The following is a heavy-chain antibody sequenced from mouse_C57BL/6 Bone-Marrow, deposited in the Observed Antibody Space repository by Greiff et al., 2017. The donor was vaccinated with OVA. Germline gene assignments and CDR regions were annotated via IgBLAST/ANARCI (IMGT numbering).Heavy chain of an antibody. Sequence: DVKLQESGGGLVKPGGSLKLSCAASGFTFSSYAMSWVRQTPEKRLEWVATISDGGSYTYYPDNVKGRFTISRDNAKNNLYLQMSHLKSEDTAMYYCARSLYDYDVVYYAMDYWGQGTSVTVSS. V-gene: IGHV5-4*03. D-gene: IGHD2-4*01. CDR1: GFTFSSYA. J-gene: IGHJ4*01. CDR2: ISDGGSYT. CDR3: ARSLYDYDVVYYAMDY.